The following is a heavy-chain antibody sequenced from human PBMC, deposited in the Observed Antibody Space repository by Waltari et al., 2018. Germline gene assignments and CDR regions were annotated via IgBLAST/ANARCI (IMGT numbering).Heavy chain of an antibody. J-gene: IGHJ4*02. CDR3: ARDVGTVTTGHTFDY. V-gene: IGHV3-11*06. D-gene: IGHD4-17*01. CDR1: GFTFSDYY. Sequence: QVQLVESGGGLVKPGGSLRLSCAASGFTFSDYYMSWIRQAPGKGLGWVSYSSSSSSYTNYADSVKGRFTISRDNAKNSLYLQMNSLRAEDTAVYYCARDVGTVTTGHTFDYWGQGTLVTVSS. CDR2: SSSSSSYT.